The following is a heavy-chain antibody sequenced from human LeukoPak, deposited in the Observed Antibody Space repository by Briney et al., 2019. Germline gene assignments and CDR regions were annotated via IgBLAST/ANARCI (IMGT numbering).Heavy chain of an antibody. J-gene: IGHJ4*02. V-gene: IGHV4-34*01. D-gene: IGHD2-15*01. Sequence: PSDTLSLTCALYGGSFLGYYWSWIRQPPGKGLEWIGKINRMGSTNYNPSLKSRVTISVDTSKNTVSLKVCPVPAADTAVYYCAREGDCSGGSCYSGGGFDYWGQGTLVTVSS. CDR3: AREGDCSGGSCYSGGGFDY. CDR1: GGSFLGYY. CDR2: INRMGST.